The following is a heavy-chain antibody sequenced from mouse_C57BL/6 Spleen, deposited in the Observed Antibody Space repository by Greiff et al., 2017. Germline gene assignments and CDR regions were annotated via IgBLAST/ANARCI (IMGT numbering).Heavy chain of an antibody. CDR3: TQDGSSYDY. D-gene: IGHD1-1*01. J-gene: IGHJ2*01. CDR1: GYTFTDYE. CDR2: IDPETGGT. V-gene: IGHV1-15*01. Sequence: QVHVKQSGAELVRPGASVTLSCKASGYTFTDYEMHWVKQTPVHGLEWIGAIDPETGGTAYNQKFKGKAILTADKSSSTAYMELRSLTSEDSAVYYCTQDGSSYDYWGQGTTLTVSS.